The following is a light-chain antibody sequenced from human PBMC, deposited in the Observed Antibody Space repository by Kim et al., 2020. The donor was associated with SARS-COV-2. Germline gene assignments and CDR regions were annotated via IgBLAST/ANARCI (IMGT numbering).Light chain of an antibody. CDR3: QQYGSHPWT. Sequence: GDRVTTARGASQSIRIWLAWCQKKPGKAPRFMMDTASTLESGVPSRCSGSGYGKDLTLTLSTLQPQDCANYYCQQYGSHPWTVGQGTKV. V-gene: IGKV1-5*03. J-gene: IGKJ1*01. CDR1: QSIRIW. CDR2: TAS.